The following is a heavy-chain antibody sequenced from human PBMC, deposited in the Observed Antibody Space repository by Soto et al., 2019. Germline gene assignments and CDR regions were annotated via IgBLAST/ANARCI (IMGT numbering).Heavy chain of an antibody. CDR2: ISGSGGST. D-gene: IGHD1-1*01. J-gene: IGHJ6*02. V-gene: IGHV3-23*01. Sequence: GGSLRLSCAASGFSFSDSGMHWVRQPPGKGLEWVAAISGSGGSTYYADSVKGRFTISRDNSKNTLYLQMNSLRAEDTAVYYCAKGKTGTTFYYYYGMDVWGQGTTVTVSS. CDR1: GFSFSDSG. CDR3: AKGKTGTTFYYYYGMDV.